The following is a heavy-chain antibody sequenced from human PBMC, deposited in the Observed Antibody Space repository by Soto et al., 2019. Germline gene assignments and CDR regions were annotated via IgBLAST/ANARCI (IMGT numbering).Heavy chain of an antibody. CDR2: IYYSGST. CDR1: GGSIGSYY. Sequence: PSETLSLTCSVSGGSIGSYYWSWIRQPPGKGLEWIGYIYYSGSTNYNPSLKSRVTISVDTSKNQFSLKLSSVTAADTAVYYCARMNYYDTSGYPFDYWGQGTLVTVSS. CDR3: ARMNYYDTSGYPFDY. V-gene: IGHV4-59*01. D-gene: IGHD3-22*01. J-gene: IGHJ4*02.